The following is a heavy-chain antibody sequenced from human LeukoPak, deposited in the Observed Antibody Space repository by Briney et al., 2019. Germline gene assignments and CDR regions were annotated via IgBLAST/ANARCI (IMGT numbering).Heavy chain of an antibody. CDR2: ISEDGSRT. Sequence: GGSLRLSCGASGFTFDGHIMHWVRLAPGNGLEWVSLISEDGSRTYYADSVKGRFSISRDNSKNSLYLQMNSLRPEDTALYYRAKKSGAPANFDYWGRGTLVTVSS. V-gene: IGHV3-43*02. D-gene: IGHD6-13*01. J-gene: IGHJ4*01. CDR1: GFTFDGHI. CDR3: AKKSGAPANFDY.